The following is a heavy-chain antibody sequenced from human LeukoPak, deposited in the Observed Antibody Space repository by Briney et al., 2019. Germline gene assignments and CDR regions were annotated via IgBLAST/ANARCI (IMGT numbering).Heavy chain of an antibody. V-gene: IGHV1-8*02. CDR1: GYTFTNNW. CDR2: MNPNSGNT. D-gene: IGHD3-10*01. J-gene: IGHJ5*02. Sequence: ASVKVSCKAFGYTFTNNWMHWVRQATGQGLEWMGWMNPNSGNTGYAQKFQGRVTMTRNTSISTAYMELSSLRSEDTAVYYCARGVLFPPSWFDPWGQGTLVTVSS. CDR3: ARGVLFPPSWFDP.